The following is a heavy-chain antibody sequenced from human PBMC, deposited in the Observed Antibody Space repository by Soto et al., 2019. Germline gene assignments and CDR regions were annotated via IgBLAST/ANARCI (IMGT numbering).Heavy chain of an antibody. Sequence: WGSLRLSCAASGFTFSSYAMSWVRQAPWKWLEWVSAISGSGGSTYYADSVKCRFTISRDNSKNTLYLQMNSLRAQDTAVYYCAKDQTTVGYCSSTSCPFAPWGQGTPVTSPQ. J-gene: IGHJ5*02. CDR3: AKDQTTVGYCSSTSCPFAP. CDR1: GFTFSSYA. V-gene: IGHV3-23*01. D-gene: IGHD2-2*01. CDR2: ISGSGGST.